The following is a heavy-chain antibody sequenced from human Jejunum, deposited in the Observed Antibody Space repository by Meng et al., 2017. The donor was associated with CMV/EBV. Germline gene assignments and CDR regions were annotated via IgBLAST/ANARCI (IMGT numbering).Heavy chain of an antibody. V-gene: IGHV4-30-4*08. CDR3: ARDMEGTYGSLNWFDP. D-gene: IGHD3-10*01. Sequence: GSITSHDYYGSWIRQPPGKGLEWIGYIYYTGSTYYNPSLKSRVTISRDTSKNQFSLKLSSVTAADTAVYYCARDMEGTYGSLNWFDPWGQGTLVTVSS. CDR1: GSITSHDYY. J-gene: IGHJ5*02. CDR2: IYYTGST.